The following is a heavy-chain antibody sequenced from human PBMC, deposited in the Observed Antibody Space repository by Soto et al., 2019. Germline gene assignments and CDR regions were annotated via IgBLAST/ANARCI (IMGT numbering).Heavy chain of an antibody. CDR1: GGTFSSYA. V-gene: IGHV1-69*06. CDR2: IIPIFGTA. Sequence: QVQLVQSGAEVQKPGSSVKVSCKASGGTFSSYAISWVRQAPGQGLEWMGGIIPIFGTANYAQKFQGRVTITADKSTSTAYMELSSLRSEDTAVYYCARSIVVVPAASYYYGMDVWGQGTTVTVSS. J-gene: IGHJ6*02. D-gene: IGHD2-2*01. CDR3: ARSIVVVPAASYYYGMDV.